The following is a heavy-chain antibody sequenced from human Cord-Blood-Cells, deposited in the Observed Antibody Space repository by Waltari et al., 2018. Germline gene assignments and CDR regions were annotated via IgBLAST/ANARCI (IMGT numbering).Heavy chain of an antibody. CDR3: AKGYDFWSGPTDAFDI. D-gene: IGHD3-3*01. J-gene: IGHJ3*02. V-gene: IGHV3-23*01. CDR1: GFTFSSYA. CDR2: ISGSGGST. Sequence: EVQLLESGGGLVQPGGSLRLSCAASGFTFSSYAMSWVRQAPGKGLEWVSAISGSGGSTYYADSVKGRFTISRDNSKNTLYLQMNSLRAEDMAVYYCAKGYDFWSGPTDAFDIWGQGTMVTVSS.